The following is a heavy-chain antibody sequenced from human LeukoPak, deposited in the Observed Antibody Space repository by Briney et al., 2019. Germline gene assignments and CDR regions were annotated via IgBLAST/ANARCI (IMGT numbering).Heavy chain of an antibody. CDR1: GFTFCDYA. CDR2: IRSKTYGGKT. J-gene: IGHJ4*02. D-gene: IGHD6-19*01. CDR3: TRDRSAVAGTGSSAHY. V-gene: IGHV3-49*04. Sequence: AGGSLRLSCTASGFTFCDYAMSWVRQGPGKGLEWVGFIRSKTYGGKTDYAASVKGRFTISRDESKSIAYLQMNSLKTEDTAVYYCTRDRSAVAGTGSSAHYWGQGSLVTVSS.